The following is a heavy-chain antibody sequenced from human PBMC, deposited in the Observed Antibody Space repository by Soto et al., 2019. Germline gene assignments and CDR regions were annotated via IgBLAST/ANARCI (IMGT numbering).Heavy chain of an antibody. V-gene: IGHV4-30-2*01. Sequence: QLQLQESGSGLVKPSQTLSLTCAVSGGSISSGGYSWSWIRQPPGKGLEWIGYIYHSGSTYYNPSLQIRATLSVDRAKNQCSLKLRSVTAADTAVYCGAGVIAARPFGYWGQGTLVTVSS. CDR3: AGVIAARPFGY. D-gene: IGHD6-25*01. CDR1: GGSISSGGYS. J-gene: IGHJ4*02. CDR2: IYHSGST.